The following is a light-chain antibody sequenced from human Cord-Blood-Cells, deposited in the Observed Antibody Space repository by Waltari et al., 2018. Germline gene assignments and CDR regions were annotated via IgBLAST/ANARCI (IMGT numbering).Light chain of an antibody. J-gene: IGKJ3*01. Sequence: EIVMTQSPATLSVSPGERATLSCRASQSVSSNLAWHQQKPGQAPRLLIYGASTSAPGIPARCIGSGSGTEFTRTISNLQSEDFAVYYCQQYNNWPSFGPGTKVDIK. CDR3: QQYNNWPS. CDR1: QSVSSN. CDR2: GAS. V-gene: IGKV3-15*01.